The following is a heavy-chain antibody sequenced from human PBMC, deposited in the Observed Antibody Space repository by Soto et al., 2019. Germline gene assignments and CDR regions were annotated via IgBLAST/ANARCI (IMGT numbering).Heavy chain of an antibody. CDR1: CDSISSSSYY. J-gene: IGHJ4*02. V-gene: IGHV4-39*01. Sequence: SETLSLTCTVSCDSISSSSYYWGWIRQPPGKGLEWIGSVYYSGSTSYNPSLKSRVTISVDTSKNQFSLKLSSVTAADTAVYYCARVYCSGGSCYSRGFDYWGKGTLVTVSS. CDR3: ARVYCSGGSCYSRGFDY. CDR2: VYYSGST. D-gene: IGHD2-15*01.